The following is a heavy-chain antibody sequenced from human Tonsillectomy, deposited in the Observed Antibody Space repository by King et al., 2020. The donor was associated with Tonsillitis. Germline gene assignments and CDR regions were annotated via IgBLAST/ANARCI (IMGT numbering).Heavy chain of an antibody. V-gene: IGHV4-59*11. J-gene: IGHJ4*02. CDR2: IYYTGNT. CDR3: AREFCNSTSCYSFDF. Sequence: QLQESGPGLVKPSETLSLTCTVSGGYFSSHYWSWIRQPPGKGLEWIGYIYYTGNTKYNPSLKSRVTVSLDTSKSQFSLRLSSVTAADTAVYYCAREFCNSTSCYSFDFWGQGTLVTVSS. D-gene: IGHD2-2*01. CDR1: GGYFSSHY.